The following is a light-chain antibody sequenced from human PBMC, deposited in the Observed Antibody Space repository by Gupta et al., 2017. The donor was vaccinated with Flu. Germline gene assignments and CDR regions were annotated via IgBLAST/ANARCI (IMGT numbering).Light chain of an antibody. Sequence: PGESATLSCRASLSVCNYLTWYRQKPGQEPRLLIYDASNRATGIPARFSGSGSGTDFTLTSSSLEPEDFAVYYCQQRNIGYTFGQGTKLEIK. J-gene: IGKJ2*01. V-gene: IGKV3-11*01. CDR3: QQRNIGYT. CDR2: DAS. CDR1: LSVCNY.